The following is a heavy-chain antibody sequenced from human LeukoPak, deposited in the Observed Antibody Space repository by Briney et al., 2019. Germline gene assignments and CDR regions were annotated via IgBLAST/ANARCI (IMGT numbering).Heavy chain of an antibody. CDR2: IIPIAGIA. Sequence: SVTVSCKASGGTFSHYAISWVRQAPGQGLEWMGRIIPIAGIANYAQKFQGRVTITADKSTSTGYMELSSLRSDDTAVYYCAREPGIVGTTRWFDPWGQGTLVTVSS. CDR1: GGTFSHYA. J-gene: IGHJ5*02. CDR3: AREPGIVGTTRWFDP. V-gene: IGHV1-69*04. D-gene: IGHD1-26*01.